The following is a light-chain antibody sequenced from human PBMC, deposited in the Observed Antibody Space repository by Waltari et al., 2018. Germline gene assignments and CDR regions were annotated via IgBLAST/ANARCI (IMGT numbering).Light chain of an antibody. Sequence: SYVLTQPASVSVAPGKTARLTCEGNNIGGNTVHWYQLRPGQAPVLVVHDASDRPSGIPERFSGSNSGNTATLTISGVEVGDEGDYYCQVWEGSSDHYVFGTGTAVSV. CDR2: DAS. CDR3: QVWEGSSDHYV. CDR1: NIGGNT. V-gene: IGLV3-21*03. J-gene: IGLJ1*01.